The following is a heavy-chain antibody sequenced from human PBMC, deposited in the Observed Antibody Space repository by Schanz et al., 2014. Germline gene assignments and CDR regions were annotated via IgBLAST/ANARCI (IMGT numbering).Heavy chain of an antibody. CDR3: ARATTAWPFDL. V-gene: IGHV7-4-1*02. CDR1: GSTFTSYS. CDR2: INTHTGNP. Sequence: QVQWVQSGAEVKKPGASVKVSCKASGSTFTSYSMNWVRQAPGQGLEWMGWINTHTGNPTYAQGFTGRFVFSLDTSVSTAYLQISSLKADDTAVYYCARATTAWPFDLWGQGTLVTVSS. D-gene: IGHD4-17*01. J-gene: IGHJ4*02.